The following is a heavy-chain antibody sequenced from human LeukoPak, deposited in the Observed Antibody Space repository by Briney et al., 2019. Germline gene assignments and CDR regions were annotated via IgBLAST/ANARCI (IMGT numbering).Heavy chain of an antibody. V-gene: IGHV3-23*01. CDR3: AKDRDYYAVDY. Sequence: AGGSLRLSCAASGFTFSSYAMSWVRQAPGKGLDWVSAISGSGDGTYYADSVKGRFTISRDNSKSTLYLQMNTLRAEDTAVYYCAKDRDYYAVDYWGQGTLVTVSS. CDR2: ISGSGDGT. D-gene: IGHD3-22*01. J-gene: IGHJ4*02. CDR1: GFTFSSYA.